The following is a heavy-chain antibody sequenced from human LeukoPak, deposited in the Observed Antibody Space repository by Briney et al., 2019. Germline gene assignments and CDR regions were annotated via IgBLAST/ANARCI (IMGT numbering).Heavy chain of an antibody. J-gene: IGHJ4*02. CDR3: ARESGAAKIGQLLNY. Sequence: GGSRRLSCAASGFTVSGDYMSWVRQAPGKGLEWVSVIYSGGTTFYADSVKGRFTISRDNSKNTLFLQMNSLRAEDTAVFYCARESGAAKIGQLLNYWGQGTLVTVSS. V-gene: IGHV3-66*02. CDR2: IYSGGTT. D-gene: IGHD3-10*01. CDR1: GFTVSGDY.